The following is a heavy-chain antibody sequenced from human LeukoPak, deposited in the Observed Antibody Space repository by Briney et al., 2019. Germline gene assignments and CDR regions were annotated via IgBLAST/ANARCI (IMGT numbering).Heavy chain of an antibody. D-gene: IGHD2/OR15-2a*01. CDR1: GGSISTSSYY. CDR2: IYYSGST. J-gene: IGHJ3*02. CDR3: AREGTTSRAFDI. Sequence: SETLSLTCSVSGGSISTSSYYWGWIRQPPGKGLEWIGSIYYSGSTYYNPSLKSRVTISVDTSKTQFSLKLSSVTAADTAVYYCAREGTTSRAFDIWGQGTMVTVSS. V-gene: IGHV4-39*02.